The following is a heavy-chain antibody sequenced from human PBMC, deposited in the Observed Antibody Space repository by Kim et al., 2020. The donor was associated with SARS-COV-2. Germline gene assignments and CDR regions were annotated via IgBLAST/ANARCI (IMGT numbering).Heavy chain of an antibody. Sequence: SETLSLTCTVSGGSISSYYWSWIRQPPGKGLEWIGYIYYSGSTNYNPSLKSRVTISVDTSKNQFSLKLSSVTAADTAVYYCARAPLRLGSRGAFDIWGQGTMVTVSS. J-gene: IGHJ3*02. V-gene: IGHV4-59*13. CDR3: ARAPLRLGSRGAFDI. D-gene: IGHD3-16*01. CDR1: GGSISSYY. CDR2: IYYSGST.